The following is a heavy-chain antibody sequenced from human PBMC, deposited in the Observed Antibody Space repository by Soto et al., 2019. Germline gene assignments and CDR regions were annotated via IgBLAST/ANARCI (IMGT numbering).Heavy chain of an antibody. V-gene: IGHV3-23*04. J-gene: IGHJ4*02. Sequence: EVQLVESGGGLVKPGGSLRLSCAASGFTFSSYSMNWVRQAPGKGLEWVSAISGSGGSTYYADSVKGRFTISRDNSKNTLYLQMNSLRAEDTAVYYCAKELRLGDYFDYWGQGTLVTVSS. CDR3: AKELRLGDYFDY. CDR1: GFTFSSYS. CDR2: ISGSGGST. D-gene: IGHD1-1*01.